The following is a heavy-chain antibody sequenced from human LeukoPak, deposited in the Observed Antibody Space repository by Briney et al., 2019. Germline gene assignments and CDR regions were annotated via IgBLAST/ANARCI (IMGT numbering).Heavy chain of an antibody. CDR1: GFTFSNYG. CDR2: ISDTGDSA. J-gene: IGHJ4*02. V-gene: IGHV3-23*01. D-gene: IGHD3-22*01. Sequence: GGSLRLSCAASGFTFSNYGMAWVRQAPGKGLEWVSGISDTGDSAYYADSVRGRFTISRDSSKNTLYLQMNSLRAEDTAVYYCAKVWRGNYYDYWGQGTLVTVSS. CDR3: AKVWRGNYYDY.